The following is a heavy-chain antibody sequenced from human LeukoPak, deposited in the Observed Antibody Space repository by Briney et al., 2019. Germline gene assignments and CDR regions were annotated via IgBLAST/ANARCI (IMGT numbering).Heavy chain of an antibody. J-gene: IGHJ5*02. CDR2: MNPNSGNT. D-gene: IGHD6-6*01. Sequence: GASVKVSCKASGYTFTIYDINWVRQATGQGLEWMGWMNPNSGNTGYAQKFQGRVTMTRNTSISTAYMELSSLRSEDTAVYYCARGWRSSENWFDPWGQGTLVTVSS. CDR3: ARGWRSSENWFDP. CDR1: GYTFTIYD. V-gene: IGHV1-8*01.